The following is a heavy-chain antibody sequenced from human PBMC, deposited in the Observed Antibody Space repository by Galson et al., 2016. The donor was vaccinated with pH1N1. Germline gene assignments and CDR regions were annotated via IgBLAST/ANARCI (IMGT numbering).Heavy chain of an antibody. D-gene: IGHD5-18*01. CDR3: ARGYSYHNNDGFDL. CDR1: GGIFNSFG. V-gene: IGHV1-69*06. Sequence: SVKVCCKASGGIFNSFGISWVRQAPGQGLEWMGGIVAIFGTTNYAQKFQGRVTITADKSSSTVYMEVNRLTSQDTAVYYCARGYSYHNNDGFDLWGQGTMVTVSA. J-gene: IGHJ3*01. CDR2: IVAIFGTT.